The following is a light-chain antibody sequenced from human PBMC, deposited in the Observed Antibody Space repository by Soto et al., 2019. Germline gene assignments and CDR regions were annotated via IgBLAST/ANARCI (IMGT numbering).Light chain of an antibody. J-gene: IGLJ1*01. V-gene: IGLV1-44*01. CDR3: AAWDDILNGVYV. CDR1: RSNIGSNN. Sequence: QSVLTQPPSVSGTPGQRVTISCSGSRSNIGSNNVYWYQQLPGTAPKLLIYSNNQRPSGVPDRFSGSKSGTSAALAISGRQSEDEADYYCAAWDDILNGVYVFGPGTKVTVL. CDR2: SNN.